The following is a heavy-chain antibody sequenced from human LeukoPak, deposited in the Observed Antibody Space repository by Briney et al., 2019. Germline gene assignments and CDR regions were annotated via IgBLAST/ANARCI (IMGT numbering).Heavy chain of an antibody. J-gene: IGHJ4*02. V-gene: IGHV4-59*12. D-gene: IGHD2-2*01. CDR3: ARPGGGYCSSTSCYWLAAAGGLDY. Sequence: SETLSLTCTVSGGSISSYYWSWIRQPPGKGLEWIGYIYYSGSTNYNPSLKSRVTISVDTSKNQFSLKLSSVTAADTAVYYCARPGGGYCSSTSCYWLAAAGGLDYWGQGTLVTVSS. CDR2: IYYSGST. CDR1: GGSISSYY.